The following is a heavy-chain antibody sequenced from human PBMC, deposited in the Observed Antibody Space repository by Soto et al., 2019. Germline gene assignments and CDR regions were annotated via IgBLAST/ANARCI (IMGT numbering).Heavy chain of an antibody. V-gene: IGHV4-39*01. Sequence: SETLSLTCTASGGSISSSSYYWGWIRQPPGKGLEWIGSIYYSGSTYYNPSLKSRVTISVDTSKNQFSLKLSSVTAADTAVYYCARHLKIAARPLYFDYWGQGTLVTVSS. J-gene: IGHJ4*02. CDR2: IYYSGST. CDR1: GGSISSSSYY. D-gene: IGHD6-6*01. CDR3: ARHLKIAARPLYFDY.